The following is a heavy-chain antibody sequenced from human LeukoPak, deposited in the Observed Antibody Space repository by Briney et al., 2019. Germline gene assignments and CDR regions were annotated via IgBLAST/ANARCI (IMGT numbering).Heavy chain of an antibody. CDR3: AKGKKMTVAGLFDY. CDR2: ISWNSGGI. D-gene: IGHD6-19*01. V-gene: IGHV3-9*01. CDR1: GFTFDDYA. Sequence: GRSLRLSCAASGFTFDDYAMPWVRQAPGKGLEWVSGISWNSGGIGYADSVKGRFTISRDNAKNSLYLQMNSLRADDTALYYCAKGKKMTVAGLFDYWGQGTLVTVSS. J-gene: IGHJ4*02.